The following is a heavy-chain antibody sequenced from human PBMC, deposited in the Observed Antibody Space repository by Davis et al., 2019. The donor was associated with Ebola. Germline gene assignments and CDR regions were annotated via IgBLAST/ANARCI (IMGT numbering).Heavy chain of an antibody. Sequence: PGGSLRLSCAASGFTFSSYDMHWVRHATGKGLEWVSAIGTAGDTYYPGSVKGRFTISRENAKNSLYLQMNSLRAGDTAVYYCARGTIFGHFDYWGQGTLVTVSS. D-gene: IGHD3-3*01. CDR2: IGTAGDT. V-gene: IGHV3-13*01. CDR3: ARGTIFGHFDY. CDR1: GFTFSSYD. J-gene: IGHJ4*02.